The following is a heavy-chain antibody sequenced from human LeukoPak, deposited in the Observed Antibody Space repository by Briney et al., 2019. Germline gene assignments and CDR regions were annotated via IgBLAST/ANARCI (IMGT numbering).Heavy chain of an antibody. V-gene: IGHV3-30-3*01. D-gene: IGHD3-22*01. Sequence: GGSLRLSCAASGFTFSSYAMHWVRQAPGKGLEWVAVISYDGSNKYYADSVKGRFTISRDNSKNTLYLQMNSLRAEDTAVYYCAAGVANYYDSSGYYAWGQGTLVTVSS. CDR2: ISYDGSNK. CDR3: AAGVANYYDSSGYYA. CDR1: GFTFSSYA. J-gene: IGHJ4*02.